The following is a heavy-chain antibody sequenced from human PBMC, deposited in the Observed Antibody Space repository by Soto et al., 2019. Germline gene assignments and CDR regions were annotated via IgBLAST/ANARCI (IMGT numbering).Heavy chain of an antibody. CDR1: GYTFTRFY. V-gene: IGHV1-46*01. D-gene: IGHD6-19*01. J-gene: IGHJ4*02. CDR3: ARDRKDSSGVFDH. CDR2: INPSGFNT. Sequence: QVQLVQSGAEVKKPGASVKVFCKASGYTFTRFYMHWVRQAPGLGLELMGIINPSGFNTNYAHKFQGRVTMTRDTSVSTVYMELSSLRSEDTAVYYGARDRKDSSGVFDHWGQGIMVTVSS.